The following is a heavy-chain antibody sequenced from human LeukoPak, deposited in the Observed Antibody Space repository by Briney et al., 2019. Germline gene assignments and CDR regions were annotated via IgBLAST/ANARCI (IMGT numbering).Heavy chain of an antibody. D-gene: IGHD1-26*01. Sequence: GASVKVSCTASGYTFTSYYMHWVRQAPGQGLEWMGIINPSGGSTSYAQKFQGRVTMTRDMSTSTLYMELSSLRSEDTAVYYCARDHARRERELWGDYYYYMDVWGKGTTVTVSS. V-gene: IGHV1-46*01. CDR2: INPSGGST. CDR1: GYTFTSYY. CDR3: ARDHARRERELWGDYYYYMDV. J-gene: IGHJ6*03.